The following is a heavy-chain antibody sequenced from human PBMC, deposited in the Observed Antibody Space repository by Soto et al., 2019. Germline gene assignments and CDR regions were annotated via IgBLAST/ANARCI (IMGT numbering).Heavy chain of an antibody. Sequence: ASVKVSCKASGYTFTSYDINWVRQATGQGLEWMGWMNPNSGNTGYAQKFKGRVTMTRNTPISTAYMELSSLRSEDTAVYYCARARSWLPTDYYYMDVWGKGTTVTVSS. CDR2: MNPNSGNT. D-gene: IGHD5-12*01. V-gene: IGHV1-8*01. CDR3: ARARSWLPTDYYYMDV. CDR1: GYTFTSYD. J-gene: IGHJ6*03.